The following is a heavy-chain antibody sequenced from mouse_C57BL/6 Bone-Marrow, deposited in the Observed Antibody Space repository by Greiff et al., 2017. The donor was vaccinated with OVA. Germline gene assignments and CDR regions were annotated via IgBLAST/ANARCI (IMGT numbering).Heavy chain of an antibody. V-gene: IGHV3-6*01. CDR2: ISYDGSN. J-gene: IGHJ2*01. Sequence: EVQLQQSGPGLVKPSQSLSLTCSVTGYSITSGYYWNWIRQFPGNKLEWMGYISYDGSNNYNPSLKNRISITRDTSKNQFFLKLNSVTTEDTATYYCAREEFIHFDYWGQGTTLTVSS. CDR3: AREEFIHFDY. D-gene: IGHD1-1*01. CDR1: GYSITSGYY.